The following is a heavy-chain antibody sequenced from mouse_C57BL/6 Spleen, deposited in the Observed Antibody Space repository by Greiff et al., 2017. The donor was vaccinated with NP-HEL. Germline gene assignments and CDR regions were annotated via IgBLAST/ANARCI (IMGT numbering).Heavy chain of an antibody. CDR1: GYTFTSYW. CDR2: IYPGSGST. V-gene: IGHV1-55*01. Sequence: VQRVESGAELVKPGASVKMSCKASGYTFTSYWITWVKQRPGQGLEWIGDIYPGSGSTNYNEKFKSKATLTVDTSSSTAYMQLSSLTSEDSAVYYCARFWSPWYFDVWGTGTTVTVSS. J-gene: IGHJ1*03. CDR3: ARFWSPWYFDV.